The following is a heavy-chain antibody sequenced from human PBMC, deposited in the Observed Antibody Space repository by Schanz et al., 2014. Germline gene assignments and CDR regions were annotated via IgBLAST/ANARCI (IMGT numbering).Heavy chain of an antibody. V-gene: IGHV1-2*06. CDR1: GRTFIVYH. D-gene: IGHD1-26*01. CDR2: ISPNSGDT. Sequence: QVQLVQSGAEVKKPGASMKVSCKASGRTFIVYHVLHWVRQAPGQGLEWMGRISPNSGDTHSAQKFQGRVTMTTATSTNTAYMELRSLTSADTAVYYCARFNSGSHSPPYYYYGMDVWGQGTTVTVS. CDR3: ARFNSGSHSPPYYYYGMDV. J-gene: IGHJ6*02.